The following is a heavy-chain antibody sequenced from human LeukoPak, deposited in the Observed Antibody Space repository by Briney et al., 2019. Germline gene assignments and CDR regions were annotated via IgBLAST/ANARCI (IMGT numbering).Heavy chain of an antibody. CDR1: EYTFTSYD. CDR2: MNPNSGNT. CDR3: ARLGGDGYCSSTSCFGINWFDP. J-gene: IGHJ5*02. Sequence: ASVNVSGTASEYTFTSYDINWVRQAPGQGLEWMGWMNPNSGNTGYAQKFQGRVTMTRNTSISTAYMELSSLRSEDTAVYYCARLGGDGYCSSTSCFGINWFDPWGQGTLVTVSS. V-gene: IGHV1-8*01. D-gene: IGHD2-2*01.